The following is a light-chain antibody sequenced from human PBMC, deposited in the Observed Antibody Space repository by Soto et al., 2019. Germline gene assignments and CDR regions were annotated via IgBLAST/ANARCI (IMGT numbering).Light chain of an antibody. CDR2: ATS. CDR3: QQYFASSYT. V-gene: IGKV3-20*01. Sequence: EIVLTQSPGTLSSSPGERATLSCRASQSIDNRYFVWYQHKSGQAPRLLLYATSSRATGIPDRFGGSGSGTDFTSTIHRLEPEAFAVYYSQQYFASSYTFGQGTKVAIK. J-gene: IGKJ1*01. CDR1: QSIDNRY.